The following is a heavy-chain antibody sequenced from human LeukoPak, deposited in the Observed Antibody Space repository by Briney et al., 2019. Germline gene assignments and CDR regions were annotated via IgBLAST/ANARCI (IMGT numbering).Heavy chain of an antibody. J-gene: IGHJ6*03. CDR1: GFSVSMKY. D-gene: IGHD3-10*01. V-gene: IGHV3-53*01. CDR2: IFSGGTT. Sequence: GGSLRLSCAASGFSVSMKYMTWVRQAPGQGLEWVSVIFSGGTTYYADSVKGRFTVSRDNSKNMMYLQMNSLRAEDAAVYYCARFSGPGMQHYYYYMDVWGTGTTVTVSS. CDR3: ARFSGPGMQHYYYYMDV.